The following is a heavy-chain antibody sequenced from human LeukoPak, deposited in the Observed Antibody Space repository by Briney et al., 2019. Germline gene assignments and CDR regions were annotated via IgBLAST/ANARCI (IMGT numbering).Heavy chain of an antibody. Sequence: GGSLRLSCAVSGFTFTNYSMNWIRQAPGEGLEWVSYISKSGTTIYYADSVKGRFTISRDNAKNSLYLQMNSLRAEDTAVYYCAREKSTTPTAQFDYLGQGTPDRVSS. D-gene: IGHD1-1*01. V-gene: IGHV3-11*01. CDR2: ISKSGTTI. CDR3: AREKSTTPTAQFDY. J-gene: IGHJ4*02. CDR1: GFTFTNYS.